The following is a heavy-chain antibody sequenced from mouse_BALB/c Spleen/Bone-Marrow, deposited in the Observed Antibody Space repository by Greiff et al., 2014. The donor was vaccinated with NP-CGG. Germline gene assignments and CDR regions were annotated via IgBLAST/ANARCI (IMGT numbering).Heavy chain of an antibody. D-gene: IGHD2-14*01. CDR2: INPYNDGT. CDR3: ARRGYDEGYYAMDY. J-gene: IGHJ4*01. V-gene: IGHV1-14*01. CDR1: GYTFTSYV. Sequence: VQLQQSGPELVRPGASVKMSCKASGYTFTSYVMHWVKQKPGQGLEWIGYINPYNDGTKYNEKFKGKATLTSDKSSSTAYMELSSLTSEDSAVYYCARRGYDEGYYAMDYWGQGTSVTVSS.